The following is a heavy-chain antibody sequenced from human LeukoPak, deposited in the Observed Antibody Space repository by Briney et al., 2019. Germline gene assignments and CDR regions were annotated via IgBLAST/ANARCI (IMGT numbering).Heavy chain of an antibody. CDR3: AKGENYDILTGYYHYYMDV. V-gene: IGHV3-48*03. J-gene: IGHJ6*03. CDR2: ISSSGSTI. D-gene: IGHD3-9*01. CDR1: GFTFISYE. Sequence: GGSLRLSCAASGFTFISYEMNWVRRAPGKGLEWVSYISSSGSTIYYADSVKGRFTISRDNSKNTRYLQMNSMRAEDTAVYYCAKGENYDILTGYYHYYMDVWGKGTTVTISS.